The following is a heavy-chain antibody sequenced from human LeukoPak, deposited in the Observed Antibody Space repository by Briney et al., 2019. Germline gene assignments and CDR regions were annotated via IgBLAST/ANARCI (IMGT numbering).Heavy chain of an antibody. D-gene: IGHD3-22*01. J-gene: IGHJ4*02. V-gene: IGHV3-23*01. CDR1: GLTFSSYA. CDR3: AKDPHPTLYYYDSSSDY. Sequence: GGSLRLSCAASGLTFSSYAMSWVRQAPGKGLEWVSAISGSGGSTYYADSVKGRFTISRDNSKNTLYLQMNSLRAEDTAVYYCAKDPHPTLYYYDSSSDYWGQGTLVTVSS. CDR2: ISGSGGST.